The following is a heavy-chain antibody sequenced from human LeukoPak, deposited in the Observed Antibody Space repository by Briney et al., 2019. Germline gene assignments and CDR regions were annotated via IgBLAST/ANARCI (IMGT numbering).Heavy chain of an antibody. CDR1: GFTFSDAW. CDR2: IESKTDGGAR. J-gene: IGHJ4*02. CDR3: ITPRRGY. D-gene: IGHD6-6*01. Sequence: GGSLRLSCAASGFTFSDAWMSWVRQAPGKGPEWVGRIESKTDGGARDYAAPVKGRFTISRDDSRNMLSPQMNSLKTEDTAVYYCITPRRGYWGQGTLVTVSS. V-gene: IGHV3-15*04.